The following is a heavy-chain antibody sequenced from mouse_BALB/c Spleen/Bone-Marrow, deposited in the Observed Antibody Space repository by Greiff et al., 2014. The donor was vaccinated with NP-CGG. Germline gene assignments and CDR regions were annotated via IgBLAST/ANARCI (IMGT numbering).Heavy chain of an antibody. J-gene: IGHJ4*01. CDR3: TRSGTLGAMDY. V-gene: IGHV5-17*02. D-gene: IGHD3-3*01. CDR2: ISSGSSTI. CDR1: GFTFSSFG. Sequence: EEKLVESGGGLVQPGGSRKLSCAASGFTFSSFGMHWVRQAPEKGLEWVAYISSGSSTIYYADTMKGRFTISRDNPKNTLFLQMTSLRSEDTAMYYCTRSGTLGAMDYWGQGTSVTVSS.